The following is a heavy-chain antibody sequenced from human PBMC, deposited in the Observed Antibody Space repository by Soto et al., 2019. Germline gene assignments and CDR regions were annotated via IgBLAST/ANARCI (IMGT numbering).Heavy chain of an antibody. Sequence: EVQLLESGGGLVQPGGSLRLSCAASGFTFSSYAMSWVRQAPGKGLEWVSAISGSGGSTYYADSVKGRFTISRDNSKNTLYLHMNSLRAEDTAVYYCAKADSFYYYDSSGYSDYWGQGTLVTVSS. CDR3: AKADSFYYYDSSGYSDY. D-gene: IGHD3-22*01. J-gene: IGHJ4*02. CDR1: GFTFSSYA. V-gene: IGHV3-23*01. CDR2: ISGSGGST.